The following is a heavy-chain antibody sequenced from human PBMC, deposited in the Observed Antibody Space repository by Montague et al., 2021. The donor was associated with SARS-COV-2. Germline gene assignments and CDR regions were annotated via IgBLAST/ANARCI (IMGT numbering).Heavy chain of an antibody. CDR1: GFTFSSYE. J-gene: IGHJ6*02. CDR2: ISSSGSTI. Sequence: FLRLSCAASGFTFSSYEMNWVRQAPGKGLEWVSYISSSGSTIYYADSVKGRFTISRDNAKNSLYLQMNSLRAEDTAVYYCARKPRETGSDWYYDFWSGYSLPRGYYYYGMDVWGQGATVTVSS. D-gene: IGHD3-3*01. V-gene: IGHV3-48*03. CDR3: ARKPRETGSDWYYDFWSGYSLPRGYYYYGMDV.